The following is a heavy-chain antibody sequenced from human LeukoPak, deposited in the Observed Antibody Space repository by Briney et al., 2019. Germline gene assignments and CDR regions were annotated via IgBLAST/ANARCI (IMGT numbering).Heavy chain of an antibody. Sequence: PSETLSLTCTVSGGSIGFYFWSWIRQSAGKGLEWIGRINGNGVTNYNPSLKSRVTMSVDTSKSQFSLILRSVTAADTSVYYCVRDELRTTYRFSWDPWGQGILVTV. D-gene: IGHD3-16*02. CDR3: VRDELRTTYRFSWDP. CDR1: GGSIGFYF. V-gene: IGHV4-4*07. J-gene: IGHJ5*02. CDR2: INGNGVT.